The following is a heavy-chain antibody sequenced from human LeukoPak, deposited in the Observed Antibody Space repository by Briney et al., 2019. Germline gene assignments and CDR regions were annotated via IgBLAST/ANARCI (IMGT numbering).Heavy chain of an antibody. D-gene: IGHD2-2*01. CDR2: ISSSSSYI. V-gene: IGHV3-21*01. CDR1: GFTFSSYS. Sequence: GGSLRLSCAASGFTFSSYSMNWVRQAPGKGLEWVSSISSSSSYIYYADSVKGRFTIFRDNAKNSLYLQMNSLRAEDTAVYYCAREGYGCSSTSCYYGTNFDYWGQGTLVTVSS. CDR3: AREGYGCSSTSCYYGTNFDY. J-gene: IGHJ4*02.